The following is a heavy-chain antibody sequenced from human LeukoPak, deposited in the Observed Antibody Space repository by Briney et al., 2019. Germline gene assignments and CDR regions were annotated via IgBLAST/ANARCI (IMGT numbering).Heavy chain of an antibody. CDR3: AREPAAIDY. CDR1: GGSISSSSYY. Sequence: SETLSLTCTVSGGSISSSSYYWGWIRQPPGKGLEWIGSIYYSGSTYYNPSLKSRVTISVDTSKNQFSLKLSSVTAADTAVYYCAREPAAIDYWGQGTLVTVSS. D-gene: IGHD2-2*01. V-gene: IGHV4-39*07. J-gene: IGHJ4*02. CDR2: IYYSGST.